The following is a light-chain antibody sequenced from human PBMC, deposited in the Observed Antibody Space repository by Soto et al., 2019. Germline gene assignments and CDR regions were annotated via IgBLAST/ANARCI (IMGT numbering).Light chain of an antibody. CDR3: QSYDSSLVV. J-gene: IGLJ1*01. V-gene: IGLV1-40*01. CDR2: GNS. Sequence: QSVLTQSPSVSGAPGQRVIISCTGSSSNIGAGYDVHWYQQLPGTAPKLLIYGNSNRPSGVPDRFSGSKSGTSASLAITGLQAEDEADYYCQSYDSSLVVFGTGTKVTVL. CDR1: SSNIGAGYD.